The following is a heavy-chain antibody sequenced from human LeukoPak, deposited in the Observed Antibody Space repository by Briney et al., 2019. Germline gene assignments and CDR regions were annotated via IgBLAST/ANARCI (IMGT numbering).Heavy chain of an antibody. V-gene: IGHV1-8*03. J-gene: IGHJ4*02. CDR1: GYTFTGYY. CDR3: ARDLYSSGWYDY. D-gene: IGHD6-19*01. CDR2: MNPNSGNT. Sequence: ASVKVSCKASGYTFTGYYMHWVRQAPGQGLEWMGWMNPNSGNTGYAQKFQGRVTITRNTSISTAYMELSSLRSEDTAVYYCARDLYSSGWYDYWGQGTLVTVSS.